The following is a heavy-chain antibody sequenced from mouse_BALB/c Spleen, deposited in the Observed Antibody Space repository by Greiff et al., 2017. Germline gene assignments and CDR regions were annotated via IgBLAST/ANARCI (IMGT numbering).Heavy chain of an antibody. CDR2: ISNGGGST. Sequence: EVKVEESRGGLVQPGGSLKLSCAASGFTFSSYTMSWVRQTPEKRLEWVAYISNGGGSTYYPDTVKGRFTISRDNAKNTLYLQMSSLKSEDTAMYYCARHPPYYGYPYAMDYWGQGTSVTVSS. CDR1: GFTFSSYT. D-gene: IGHD1-2*01. J-gene: IGHJ4*01. V-gene: IGHV5-12-2*01. CDR3: ARHPPYYGYPYAMDY.